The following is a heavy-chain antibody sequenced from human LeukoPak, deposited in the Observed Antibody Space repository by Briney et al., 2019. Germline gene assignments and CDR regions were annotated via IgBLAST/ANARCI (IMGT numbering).Heavy chain of an antibody. CDR2: IYGDGTT. V-gene: IGHV3-66*02. Sequence: PGGSLRLSCAASGFTVSNDYMAWVRQAPGRGLEWVSLIYGDGTTFYTDSVKGRFTISRDNFKNTLYLQMNSLRAEDTAVYYCAKPFTVIVATILDDAFDIWGQGTMVTVSS. CDR1: GFTVSNDY. J-gene: IGHJ3*02. CDR3: AKPFTVIVATILDDAFDI. D-gene: IGHD5-12*01.